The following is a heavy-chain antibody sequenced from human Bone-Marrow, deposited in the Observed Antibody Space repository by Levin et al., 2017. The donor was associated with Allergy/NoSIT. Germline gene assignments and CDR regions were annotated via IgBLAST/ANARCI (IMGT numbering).Heavy chain of an antibody. J-gene: IGHJ4*02. CDR3: ARVAQPWRAVRRALDF. CDR2: INHSGST. V-gene: IGHV4-34*01. CDR1: GGSFSGYY. D-gene: IGHD3-10*01. Sequence: PSETLSLTCAVFGGSFSGYYWSWIRQPPGKGLEWIGEINHSGSTNYNPSLKSRVTISVDTSKNQFSLKLSSVTAADTAVYYCARVAQPWRAVRRALDFWGQGTLVNVAS.